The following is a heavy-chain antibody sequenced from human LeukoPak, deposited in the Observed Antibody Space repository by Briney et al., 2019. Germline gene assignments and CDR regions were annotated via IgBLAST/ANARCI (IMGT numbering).Heavy chain of an antibody. CDR3: AKTSGWCSSTSCYRDPY. CDR2: IRYDGSNK. V-gene: IGHV3-30*02. J-gene: IGHJ4*02. D-gene: IGHD2-2*02. Sequence: GGSLRLSCAASGFTFSSYGMHWVRQAPGKGLEWVAFIRYDGSNKYYADSVKGRFTISRDNSKNTLYLQMNSLRAEDTAVYYCAKTSGWCSSTSCYRDPYWGQGTLVTVSS. CDR1: GFTFSSYG.